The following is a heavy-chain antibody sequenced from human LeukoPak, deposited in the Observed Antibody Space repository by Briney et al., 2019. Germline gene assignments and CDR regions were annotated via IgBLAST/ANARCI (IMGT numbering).Heavy chain of an antibody. CDR3: ARGATVVDWYFDL. J-gene: IGHJ2*01. CDR1: GGTFSSYA. CDR2: IIPIFGTA. Sequence: ASVTVSCKASGGTFSSYAISWVRQAPGQGLEWMGGIIPIFGTANYAQKFQGRVTITADESTSTAYMELSSLRSEDTAVYYCARGATVVDWYFDLWGRGTLVTVSS. D-gene: IGHD4-23*01. V-gene: IGHV1-69*13.